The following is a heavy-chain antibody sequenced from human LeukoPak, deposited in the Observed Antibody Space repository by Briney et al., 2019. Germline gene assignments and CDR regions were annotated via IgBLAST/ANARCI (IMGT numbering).Heavy chain of an antibody. V-gene: IGHV1-2*02. CDR1: GYTFTAYY. CDR3: ATQRGSYLWGTDFDY. D-gene: IGHD3-16*01. Sequence: ASVKVSCKASGYTFTAYYVHWVRQAPGQGLEWMGWIHPNSGDTKYAQKFQGRVTMTRDTSISTAYMELSRLTSDDTAVYYCATQRGSYLWGTDFDYWGQGTLVTVSS. J-gene: IGHJ4*02. CDR2: IHPNSGDT.